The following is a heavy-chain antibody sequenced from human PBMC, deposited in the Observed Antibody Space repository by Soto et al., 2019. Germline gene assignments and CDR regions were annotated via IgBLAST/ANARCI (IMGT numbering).Heavy chain of an antibody. V-gene: IGHV1-24*01. Sequence: QVQLVQSGAEVKKPGASVKVSCKVSGYTLTELSMHWVRQAPGKGREWMGGFDPEDGETIYAQKLQGRVTMTEETSTDTAYMELSSLRSEDTAVYYCATWRYFDWLLPPVFDYWGQGTLVTVSS. CDR2: FDPEDGET. CDR1: GYTLTELS. J-gene: IGHJ4*02. CDR3: ATWRYFDWLLPPVFDY. D-gene: IGHD3-9*01.